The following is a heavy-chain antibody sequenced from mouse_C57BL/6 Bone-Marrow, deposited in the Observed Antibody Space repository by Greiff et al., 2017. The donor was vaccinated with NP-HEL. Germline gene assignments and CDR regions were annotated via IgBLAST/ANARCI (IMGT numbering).Heavy chain of an antibody. CDR3: ARGDYYGGGYDWYFDV. CDR1: GYTFTTYP. J-gene: IGHJ1*03. CDR2: FHPYNDDT. Sequence: VHLVESGAELVKPGASVKMSCKASGYTFTTYPIEWMKQNHGKSLEWIGNFHPYNDDTKYNEKFKGKATLTADKSSSTVYLELSRFTSDDSAVYYCARGDYYGGGYDWYFDVWGTGTTVTVAS. V-gene: IGHV1-47*01. D-gene: IGHD1-1*02.